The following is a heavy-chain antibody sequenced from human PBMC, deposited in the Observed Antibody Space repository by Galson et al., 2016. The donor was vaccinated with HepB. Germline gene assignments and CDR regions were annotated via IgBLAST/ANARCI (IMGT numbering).Heavy chain of an antibody. D-gene: IGHD1-26*01. V-gene: IGHV3-7*01. CDR1: GFTFSSYW. Sequence: SLRLSCATSGFTFSSYWMSWVRQAPGQGLEWVAKIKQDGSEKYYADSVKGRFTTSRDNAHNSLYLKMDSLRAEDSAIYFCTRDIERVGATLYFDYWGRGTLVTVSS. CDR3: TRDIERVGATLYFDY. CDR2: IKQDGSEK. J-gene: IGHJ4*02.